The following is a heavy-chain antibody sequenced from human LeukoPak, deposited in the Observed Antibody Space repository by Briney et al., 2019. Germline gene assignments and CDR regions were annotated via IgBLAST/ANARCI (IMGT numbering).Heavy chain of an antibody. Sequence: GGSLRLSCAASGFTFSDQSMNWVRQAPGKGLEWVSAISGSGGSTYYADSVKGRFTISRDNSKNTLYLQMNSLRAEDTAVYYCAKDLLVVPTAGDGFDIWGQGTMVTVSS. CDR1: GFTFSDQS. J-gene: IGHJ3*02. V-gene: IGHV3-23*01. D-gene: IGHD2-2*01. CDR3: AKDLLVVPTAGDGFDI. CDR2: ISGSGGST.